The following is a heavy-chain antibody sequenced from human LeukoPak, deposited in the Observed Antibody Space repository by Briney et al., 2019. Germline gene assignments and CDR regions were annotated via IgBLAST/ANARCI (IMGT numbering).Heavy chain of an antibody. Sequence: GGSLRLSCVASGFTFSAYAMNWVRLAPGKGLEWVSTFKTNSGQVYYAESVRGRFTISRDNSKNTVYLQMNSLRAEDTAVYYCAKEVYGAVAGNFDYWGQGTLVTVSS. J-gene: IGHJ4*02. CDR3: AKEVYGAVAGNFDY. CDR1: GFTFSAYA. CDR2: FKTNSGQV. D-gene: IGHD6-19*01. V-gene: IGHV3-23*01.